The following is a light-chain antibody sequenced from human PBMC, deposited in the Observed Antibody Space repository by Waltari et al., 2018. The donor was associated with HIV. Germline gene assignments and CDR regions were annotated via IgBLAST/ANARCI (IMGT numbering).Light chain of an antibody. Sequence: SYALTQPPSVSVSPGQTVSITCSGDKLAAKYVCWYQQRSGQSPVVVIYQDTKRPSGIPERFSGSNSGNTATLTISGTQAVDEAIYYCQAWDSGIHFGGGTKLTVV. J-gene: IGLJ2*01. CDR3: QAWDSGIH. V-gene: IGLV3-1*01. CDR1: KLAAKY. CDR2: QDT.